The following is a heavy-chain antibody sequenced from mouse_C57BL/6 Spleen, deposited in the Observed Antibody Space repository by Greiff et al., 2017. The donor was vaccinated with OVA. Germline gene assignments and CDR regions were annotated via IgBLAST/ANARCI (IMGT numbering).Heavy chain of an antibody. J-gene: IGHJ2*01. D-gene: IGHD4-1*01. Sequence: DVMLVESGGDSVTTIEALKLSCAASGFTFSSYGMSWVRQTPDKRLEWVATISSGGSYTYYPDSVKGRFTISRDNAKNTLYLQMSSLKSEDTAMYYCARELGRGYFDYWGQGTTLTVSS. CDR3: ARELGRGYFDY. V-gene: IGHV5-6*02. CDR1: GFTFSSYG. CDR2: ISSGGSYT.